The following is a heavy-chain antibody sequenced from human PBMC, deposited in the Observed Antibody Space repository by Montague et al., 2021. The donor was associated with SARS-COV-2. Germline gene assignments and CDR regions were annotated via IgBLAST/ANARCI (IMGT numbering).Heavy chain of an antibody. V-gene: IGHV6-1*01. J-gene: IGHJ6*02. CDR3: ARGAHIGSTRPFSGYGMDV. CDR1: GDSVSSNNAA. CDR2: TNYRSKWHY. D-gene: IGHD2-21*01. Sequence: CAISGDSVSSNNAAWNWIRQSPSRGLEWLGRTNYRSKWHYDYAVSVKSRILIIPNTSENQFSLQLNSVTPEDTAVYYCARGAHIGSTRPFSGYGMDVWGQGTTVTVSS.